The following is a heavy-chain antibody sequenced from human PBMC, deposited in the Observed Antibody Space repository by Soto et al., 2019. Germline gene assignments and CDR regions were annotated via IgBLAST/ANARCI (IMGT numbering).Heavy chain of an antibody. Sequence: GGSLRLSCAASGFTFSSYGMHWVRQAPGKGLEWVAVIWYDGSNKYYADSVKGRFTISRDNSKNTLYLQMNSLRAEDTAVYYCAREMTLIKLFRRSRWFDPWCQAILVTVS. J-gene: IGHJ5*02. CDR3: AREMTLIKLFRRSRWFDP. CDR1: GFTFSSYG. D-gene: IGHD2-15*01. CDR2: IWYDGSNK. V-gene: IGHV3-33*01.